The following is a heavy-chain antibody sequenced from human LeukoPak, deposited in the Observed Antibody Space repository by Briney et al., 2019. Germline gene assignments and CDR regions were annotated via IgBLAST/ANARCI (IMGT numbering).Heavy chain of an antibody. J-gene: IGHJ6*03. CDR2: INSDGSST. V-gene: IGHV3-74*01. CDR3: ARVSSGSYFGYYYYYMDV. D-gene: IGHD1-26*01. Sequence: SLSLSCAASGFIFSNYWLHWVRQAPGKGLVLVPRINSDGSSTSYADSVKGRFTISRDNAKNTLYLQMNSLRAEDTAVYYCARVSSGSYFGYYYYYMDVWGKGTTVTVSS. CDR1: GFIFSNYW.